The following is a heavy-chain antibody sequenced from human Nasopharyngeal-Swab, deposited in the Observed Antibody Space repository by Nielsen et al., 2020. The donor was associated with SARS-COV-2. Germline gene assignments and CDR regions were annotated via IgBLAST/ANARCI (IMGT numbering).Heavy chain of an antibody. D-gene: IGHD1-14*01. V-gene: IGHV4-34*01. Sequence: WIRQPPGKGLEWIGEINHSGRTNYNPSLKSRVTISVDTSKSQFSLKLSSVTAADTAVYYCARPTTLGYYYGMDVWGQGTTVTVSS. CDR3: ARPTTLGYYYGMDV. J-gene: IGHJ6*02. CDR2: INHSGRT.